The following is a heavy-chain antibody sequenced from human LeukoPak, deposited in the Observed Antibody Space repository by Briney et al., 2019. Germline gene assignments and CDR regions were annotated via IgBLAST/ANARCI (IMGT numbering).Heavy chain of an antibody. Sequence: GSSVKVSCKTSGGTFNNSAISWVRQAPGQGLEWLGGIMPLFGTAGYAQKFQGRVTITKDESTRTVYLELTSLTSGDTAVYYCARDVHGDYGSGWFDPWGQGTLVSVSS. J-gene: IGHJ5*02. CDR1: GGTFNNSA. CDR2: IMPLFGTA. D-gene: IGHD4-17*01. CDR3: ARDVHGDYGSGWFDP. V-gene: IGHV1-69*05.